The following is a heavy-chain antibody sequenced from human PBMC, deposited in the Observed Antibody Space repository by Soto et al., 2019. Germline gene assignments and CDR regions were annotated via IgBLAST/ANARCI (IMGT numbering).Heavy chain of an antibody. J-gene: IGHJ6*02. V-gene: IGHV4-59*01. D-gene: IGHD6-13*01. CDR3: ASSNIAAAGFYYYGMDG. Sequence: PSETLSLTCTVSGGSISSYYWSWIRQPPGKGLEWIGYIYYSGSTNYNPSLKSRVTISVDTSKNQFSLELSSVTAADTAVYYCASSNIAAAGFYYYGMDGWGRGITVTVAS. CDR1: GGSISSYY. CDR2: IYYSGST.